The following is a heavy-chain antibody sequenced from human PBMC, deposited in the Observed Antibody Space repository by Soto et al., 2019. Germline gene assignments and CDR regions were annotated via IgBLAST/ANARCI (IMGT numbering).Heavy chain of an antibody. Sequence: QVQLVESGGGVVQPGRSLRLSCAASGFTFSSYGMHWVRQAPGKGLEWLAVISYDGSNKYYADSVKGRFTISRDNSKNALYLQMNSLRAEDTAVYYCAKAGQPAYYYYGVDVWGQGTTVTVSS. CDR1: GFTFSSYG. J-gene: IGHJ6*02. V-gene: IGHV3-30*18. CDR3: AKAGQPAYYYYGVDV. CDR2: ISYDGSNK.